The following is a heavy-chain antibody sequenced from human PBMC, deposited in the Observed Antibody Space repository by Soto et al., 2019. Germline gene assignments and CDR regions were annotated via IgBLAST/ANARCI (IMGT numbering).Heavy chain of an antibody. J-gene: IGHJ4*02. Sequence: QVQLVESGGGVVQPGRSLRLSCAASGFTFSSYGRHWVRQAPGKGLEWVAVISYDGSNKYYADSMKGRFTISRDNSKNTLYLQMNSLRAEDTAVYYCAKDSRIVVVTAPYDYWGQGTLVTVS. CDR3: AKDSRIVVVTAPYDY. CDR2: ISYDGSNK. D-gene: IGHD2-21*02. V-gene: IGHV3-30*18. CDR1: GFTFSSYG.